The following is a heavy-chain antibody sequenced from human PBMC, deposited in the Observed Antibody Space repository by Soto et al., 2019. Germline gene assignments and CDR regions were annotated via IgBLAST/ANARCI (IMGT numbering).Heavy chain of an antibody. CDR1: GFTFSPYA. D-gene: IGHD6-19*01. CDR3: AKFRGGWYEDYLDN. J-gene: IGHJ4*02. CDR2: ISGSAGST. Sequence: EVQLLESGGGLVQPGGSLRLSCVGSGFTFSPYAMTWVRQAPGQGLEWVSAISGSAGSTFYADSVKGRFSISRDNVKNTLSLQMSSLRVEDTAVYYCAKFRGGWYEDYLDNWCQGTLVTVS. V-gene: IGHV3-23*01.